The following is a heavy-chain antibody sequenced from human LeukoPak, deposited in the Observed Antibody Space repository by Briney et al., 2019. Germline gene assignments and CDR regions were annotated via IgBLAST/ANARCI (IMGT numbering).Heavy chain of an antibody. J-gene: IGHJ4*02. CDR1: GYSISSGYY. V-gene: IGHV4-38-2*02. CDR3: ARVGGWRGFDY. CDR2: IYHSGTT. Sequence: SETLSLTCTVSGYSISSGYYWGWIRQPPGKGLEWIGSIYHSGTTYYNPSLKSRVTISVDTSKNQFSLKLSSVTAADTAVYYCARVGGWRGFDYWGQGTLVTVSS. D-gene: IGHD6-19*01.